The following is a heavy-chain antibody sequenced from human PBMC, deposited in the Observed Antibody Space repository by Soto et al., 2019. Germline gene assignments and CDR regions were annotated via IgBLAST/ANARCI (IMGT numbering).Heavy chain of an antibody. CDR1: GGSISSGGYY. CDR3: ARNYDSSGSHDY. D-gene: IGHD3-22*01. J-gene: IGHJ4*02. CDR2: IYYSGST. V-gene: IGHV4-31*03. Sequence: PSETLSLTCTVSGGSISSGGYYWSWIRQHPGKGLEWIGYIYYSGSTYYNPSLKSRVTISVDTSKNQFSLKLSSVTAADTAVYYCARNYDSSGSHDYWGQGTLVTVSS.